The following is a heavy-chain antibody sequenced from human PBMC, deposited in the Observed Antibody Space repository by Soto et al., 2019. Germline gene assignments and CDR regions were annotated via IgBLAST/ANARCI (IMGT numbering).Heavy chain of an antibody. Sequence: GGSLRLSCAASGFTFSSYSMNWVRQAPGKGLEWVSSISSSSSYIYYADSVKGRFTISRDNAKNSLYLQMNSLRAEDTAVYYCARDANFNYGDYGVKLRSVPFDYWGQGTLVTVSS. V-gene: IGHV3-21*01. CDR2: ISSSSSYI. CDR1: GFTFSSYS. D-gene: IGHD4-17*01. CDR3: ARDANFNYGDYGVKLRSVPFDY. J-gene: IGHJ4*02.